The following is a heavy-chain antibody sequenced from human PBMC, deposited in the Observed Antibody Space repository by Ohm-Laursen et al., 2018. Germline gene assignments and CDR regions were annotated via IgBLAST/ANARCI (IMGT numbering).Heavy chain of an antibody. Sequence: GSLRLSCAASGFTFSSYAMSWVRQAPGKGLEWVSAISGSGGSTYYADSVKGRFTISRDNSKNTLYLQMNSLRAEDTAVYYCAKDLYYDSSGLDAFDIWGQGTMVTVSS. D-gene: IGHD3-22*01. CDR2: ISGSGGST. CDR1: GFTFSSYA. J-gene: IGHJ3*02. CDR3: AKDLYYDSSGLDAFDI. V-gene: IGHV3-23*01.